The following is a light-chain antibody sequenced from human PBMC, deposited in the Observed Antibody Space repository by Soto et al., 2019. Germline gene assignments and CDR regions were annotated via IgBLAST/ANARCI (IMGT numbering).Light chain of an antibody. CDR1: QSVSSN. CDR2: GAS. Sequence: ELVMTQSPATLSVSPGARAPLSCRASQSVSSNLAWYQQKHGQAPRILIYGASTRATGIPARFSGSGSGAELTITISSLQSEDVEVYYCQQYNNWPRTFGRGTKVDIK. V-gene: IGKV3-15*01. CDR3: QQYNNWPRT. J-gene: IGKJ1*01.